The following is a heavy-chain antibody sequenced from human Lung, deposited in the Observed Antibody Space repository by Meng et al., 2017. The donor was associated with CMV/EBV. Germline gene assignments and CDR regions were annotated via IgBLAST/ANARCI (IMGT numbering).Heavy chain of an antibody. Sequence: GGSLRLXCAASGFTFRSHAIHWVRQAPGKGLEWVAFISYDGSNKYYPDSVKSRFTISRDNSKYKLYLQMNSLTAEDTAIYYCARGGMGHEYHFDYWGQGKXVNGAS. CDR3: ARGGMGHEYHFDY. V-gene: IGHV3-30-3*01. CDR2: ISYDGSNK. J-gene: IGHJ4*02. CDR1: GFTFRSHA. D-gene: IGHD2-2*01.